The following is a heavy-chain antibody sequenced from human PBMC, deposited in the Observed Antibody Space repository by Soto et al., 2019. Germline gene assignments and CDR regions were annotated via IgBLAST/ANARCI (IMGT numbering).Heavy chain of an antibody. CDR1: GGYVSSGGYY. V-gene: IGHV4-61*08. D-gene: IGHD3-22*01. CDR3: ARVPAYYYDSSGYLLDY. J-gene: IGHJ4*02. CDR2: IYYSGST. Sequence: SETLSLTCTVSGGYVSSGGYYWSWIRQPPGKGLEWIGYIYYSGSTNYNPSLKSRVTISVDTSKNQFSLKLSSVTAADTAVYYCARVPAYYYDSSGYLLDYWGQGTLVTVSS.